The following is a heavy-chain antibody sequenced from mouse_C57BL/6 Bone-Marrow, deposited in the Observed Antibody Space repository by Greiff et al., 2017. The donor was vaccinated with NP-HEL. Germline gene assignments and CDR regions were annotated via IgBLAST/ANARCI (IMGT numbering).Heavy chain of an antibody. Sequence: EVKLQESGGGLVKPGGSLKLSCAASGFTFSSYAMSWVRQTPEKRLEWVATISDGGSYTYYPDNVKGRFTISRDNATNNLYLQMSHLKSEDTAMCYCARGPNSFFDYWGQGTTLTVSS. J-gene: IGHJ2*01. V-gene: IGHV5-4*03. D-gene: IGHD4-1*01. CDR2: ISDGGSYT. CDR3: ARGPNSFFDY. CDR1: GFTFSSYA.